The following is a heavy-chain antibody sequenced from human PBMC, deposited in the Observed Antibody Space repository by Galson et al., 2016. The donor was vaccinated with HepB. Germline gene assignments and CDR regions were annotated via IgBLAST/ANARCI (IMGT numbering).Heavy chain of an antibody. CDR2: ISGYNGIT. CDR3: ASEWGGECYYFDS. CDR1: GYTFSNYG. Sequence: SVKVSCKASGYTFSNYGITWVRQAPGQGLEWMGWISGYNGITKYAQKVQGRATMTTDTSTSTAYMELRSLRSDDTAVYYCASEWGGECYYFDSWGQGTVVTVSS. V-gene: IGHV1-18*01. D-gene: IGHD2-21*01. J-gene: IGHJ4*02.